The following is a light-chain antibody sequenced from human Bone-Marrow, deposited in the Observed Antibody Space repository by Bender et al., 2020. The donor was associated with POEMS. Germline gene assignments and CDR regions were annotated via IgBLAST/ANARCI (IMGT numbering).Light chain of an antibody. CDR1: SSNTGSGYD. CDR2: GYN. V-gene: IGLV1-40*01. CDR3: QSYDSSLGGWV. J-gene: IGLJ3*02. Sequence: QSVLTQPPSVSGAPGQRVTISCTGSSSNTGSGYDINWYQHLPGTAPKLLIYGYNNRPSGVPDRFSGSKSGTSASLAITGLQAEDEGDYYCQSYDSSLGGWVFGGGTKVTVL.